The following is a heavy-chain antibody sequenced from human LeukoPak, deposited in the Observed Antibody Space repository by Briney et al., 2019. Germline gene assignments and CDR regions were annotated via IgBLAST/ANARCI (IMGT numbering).Heavy chain of an antibody. D-gene: IGHD3-10*01. CDR2: IIPILGIA. CDR1: GGTFSSYA. J-gene: IGHJ4*02. Sequence: GASVKVSCKASGGTFSSYAICWVRQAPGQGLEWMGRIIPILGIANYAQKFQGRVTITADKSTSTAYMELSSLRSEDTAVYYCAREQLSSPLWFGANYWGQGTLVTVSS. V-gene: IGHV1-69*04. CDR3: AREQLSSPLWFGANY.